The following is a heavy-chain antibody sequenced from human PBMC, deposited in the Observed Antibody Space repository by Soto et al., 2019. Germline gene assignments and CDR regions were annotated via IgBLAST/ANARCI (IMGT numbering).Heavy chain of an antibody. Sequence: GGSLKLSCAPSGFTFGNYEMHWFRRAPGRGLEYVSGISNNGAHTDYAKSVKGRFTISRDNSENTLYLQMGSLRAEDMALYYCARRGYGSRWPNVYMDVWGKGTTVTVSS. V-gene: IGHV3-64*01. D-gene: IGHD6-13*01. CDR1: GFTFGNYE. J-gene: IGHJ6*03. CDR2: ISNNGAHT. CDR3: ARRGYGSRWPNVYMDV.